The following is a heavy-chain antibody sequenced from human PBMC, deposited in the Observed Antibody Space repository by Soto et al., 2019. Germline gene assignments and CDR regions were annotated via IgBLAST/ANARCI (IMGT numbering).Heavy chain of an antibody. J-gene: IGHJ6*02. CDR1: GYSFTSYW. CDR3: ARHAYDFWSGHPNPRYYYGMDV. CDR2: IYPGDSNT. V-gene: IGHV5-51*01. D-gene: IGHD3-3*01. Sequence: GESLKISCKGSGYSFTSYWIGWVRQMPGKGLEWMGIIYPGDSNTRYSPSLQGQVTISVDKSISTAYLQWSSLKATDTAMYYCARHAYDFWSGHPNPRYYYGMDVWGQGTTVTVSS.